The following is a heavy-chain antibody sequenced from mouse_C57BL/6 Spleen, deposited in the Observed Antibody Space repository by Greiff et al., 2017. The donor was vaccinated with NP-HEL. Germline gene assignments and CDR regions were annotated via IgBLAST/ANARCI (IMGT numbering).Heavy chain of an antibody. J-gene: IGHJ4*01. Sequence: EVQLQQSGAELVRPGASVKLSCTASGFNIKDDYMHWVKQRPEQGLEWIGWIDPENGDTEYASKFQGKATITADTSSNTAYLQLSSLTSEDTAVYYCTKYRNYGAMDYWGQGTSVTVSS. D-gene: IGHD1-1*01. CDR2: IDPENGDT. CDR3: TKYRNYGAMDY. V-gene: IGHV14-4*01. CDR1: GFNIKDDY.